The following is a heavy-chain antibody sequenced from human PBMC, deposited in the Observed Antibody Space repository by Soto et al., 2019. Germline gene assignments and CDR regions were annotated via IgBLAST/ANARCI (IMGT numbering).Heavy chain of an antibody. Sequence: SETLSLTCTVSGGSIISYYWNWVRQPAGEGLEWIGRIYSSGSTNYNPSLKSRVTMSVDTSKNQFSLKLTSVTAADTAVYYCARSRTSDTSNYYYYFDYWGQGALVTVSS. V-gene: IGHV4-4*07. J-gene: IGHJ4*02. CDR1: GGSIISYY. D-gene: IGHD3-22*01. CDR2: IYSSGST. CDR3: ARSRTSDTSNYYYYFDY.